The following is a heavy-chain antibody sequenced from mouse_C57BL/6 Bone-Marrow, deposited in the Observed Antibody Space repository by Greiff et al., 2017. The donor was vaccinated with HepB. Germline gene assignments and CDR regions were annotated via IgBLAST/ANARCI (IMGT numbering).Heavy chain of an antibody. CDR3: AREEAYSNYVVGFDV. V-gene: IGHV1-54*01. J-gene: IGHJ1*03. Sequence: QVQLQQSGAELVRPGTSVKVSCKASGYAFTNYLIEWVKQRPGQGLEWIGVINPGSGGTNYNDKFKGKATLTADKSSSTAYMQLSSLTSEDSAVYFCAREEAYSNYVVGFDVWGTGTTVTVSS. D-gene: IGHD2-5*01. CDR2: INPGSGGT. CDR1: GYAFTNYL.